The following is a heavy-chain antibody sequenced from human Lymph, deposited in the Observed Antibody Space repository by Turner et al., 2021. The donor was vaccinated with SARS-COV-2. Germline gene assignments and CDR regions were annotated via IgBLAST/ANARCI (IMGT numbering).Heavy chain of an antibody. V-gene: IGHV3-48*03. CDR3: ARDQYYDSSGYFFFRASYFDL. CDR2: ISSSGGTI. CDR1: GFSFRSHE. J-gene: IGHJ2*01. D-gene: IGHD3-22*01. Sequence: EVQLVESGGGLVQPGGYLRLSCAASGFSFRSHEMNWVRQAPGKGLEWVSYISSSGGTINYADSVKGRFTISRDNAENSLYLQMNSLRAEDTAVYYCARDQYYDSSGYFFFRASYFDLWGRGTLVTVSS.